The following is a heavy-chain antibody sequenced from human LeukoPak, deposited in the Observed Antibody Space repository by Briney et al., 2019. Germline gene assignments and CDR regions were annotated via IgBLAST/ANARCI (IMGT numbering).Heavy chain of an antibody. CDR1: GFTFSSYW. CDR3: ARDGGSYYYYYMDV. V-gene: IGHV3-7*01. D-gene: IGHD3-16*01. Sequence: GGSLRLSCAASGFTFSSYWMSWVRQAPGKGLEWVANIKQDGSEKYYVDSVKGRFTISRDNAKNSLYLQMNSLRAEDTAVYYCARDGGSYYYYYMDVWGKGTTVTVSS. J-gene: IGHJ6*03. CDR2: IKQDGSEK.